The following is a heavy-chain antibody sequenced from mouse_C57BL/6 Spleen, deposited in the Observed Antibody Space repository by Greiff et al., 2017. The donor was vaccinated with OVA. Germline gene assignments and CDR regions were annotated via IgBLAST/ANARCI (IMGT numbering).Heavy chain of an antibody. CDR1: GYSFTSYW. V-gene: IGHV1-52*01. D-gene: IGHD1-1*01. CDR2: IDPSDSET. Sequence: QVQLQQPGAELVRPGSSVTLSCKASGYSFTSYWMHWVKQRPIKGLEWIGNIDPSDSETHYNQKFKYKSTLTMDKSSSTAYIQLSSLTSEDSAVYYCAREDSSDAMDYWGQGTSVTVSS. CDR3: AREDSSDAMDY. J-gene: IGHJ4*01.